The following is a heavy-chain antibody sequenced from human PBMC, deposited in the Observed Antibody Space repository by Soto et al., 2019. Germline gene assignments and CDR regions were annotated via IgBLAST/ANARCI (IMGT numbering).Heavy chain of an antibody. CDR2: IHVAMIY. Sequence: QVHLVESGGDVVQPGTSLRLSCAASGFTFSAFGMHWVRQAPGKGLEWVAGIHVAMIYNYADSVKGRFTISRDNTKNTVHLQMDSLSAKDTAVYFCARDWLGHYFDYWGQGTLVTVSA. V-gene: IGHV3-30*19. CDR3: ARDWLGHYFDY. CDR1: GFTFSAFG. J-gene: IGHJ4*02. D-gene: IGHD6-19*01.